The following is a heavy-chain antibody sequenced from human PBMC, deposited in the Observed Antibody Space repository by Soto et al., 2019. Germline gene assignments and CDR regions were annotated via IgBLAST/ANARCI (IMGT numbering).Heavy chain of an antibody. D-gene: IGHD3-16*01. V-gene: IGHV3-33*05. J-gene: IGHJ6*04. CDR1: GFTFRRYV. Sequence: QVQLVESGGGVVQPGTSLRLSCVGSGFTFRRYVIHWVRQAPGKGLEWVALTSYDGSNNFDGDSVKGRFTISRDNSRNTVELEMDSLRLEDTALYYCARWGATGGLDVWGKGTVVSVSA. CDR2: TSYDGSNN. CDR3: ARWGATGGLDV.